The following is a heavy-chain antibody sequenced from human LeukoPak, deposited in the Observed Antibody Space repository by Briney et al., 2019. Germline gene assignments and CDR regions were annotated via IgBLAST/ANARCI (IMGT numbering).Heavy chain of an antibody. V-gene: IGHV4-38-2*01. D-gene: IGHD6-13*01. Sequence: SETLSLTCAVSGYSISSGYYWGWIRQPPGKGLEGIGSIYHSGSTYYKPSLKSRVTISVDTSKNQFSLKLSSVTAADTAVYYCARCAYSSSNWFDPWGQGTLVTVSS. J-gene: IGHJ5*02. CDR1: GYSISSGYY. CDR3: ARCAYSSSNWFDP. CDR2: IYHSGST.